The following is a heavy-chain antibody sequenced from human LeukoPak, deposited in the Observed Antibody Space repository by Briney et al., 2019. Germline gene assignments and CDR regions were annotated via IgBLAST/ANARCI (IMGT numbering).Heavy chain of an antibody. CDR2: ISYDGSNK. D-gene: IGHD3-22*01. V-gene: IGHV3-30-3*02. CDR1: GFTFSSYA. J-gene: IGHJ3*02. CDR3: AKPPINYDSSGRHAFDI. Sequence: GGSLRLSCAASGFTFSSYAMHWVRQAPGKGLEWVAVISYDGSNKYYADSVKGRFTISRDNSKNTLYLQMNSLRAEDTAVYYCAKPPINYDSSGRHAFDIWGQGTMVTVSS.